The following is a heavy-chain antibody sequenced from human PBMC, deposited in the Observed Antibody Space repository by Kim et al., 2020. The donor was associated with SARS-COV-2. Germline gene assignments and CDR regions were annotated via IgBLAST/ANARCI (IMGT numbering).Heavy chain of an antibody. J-gene: IGHJ4*02. CDR1: RDSISSSFNY. D-gene: IGHD3-22*01. Sequence: SETLSLTCTVSRDSISSSFNYWGWIRQPPGQGLEWIGSVYHSGTTYDSLSLKSRVTVSVDTSKNEFSLKVTSVTAADTAVYFCARLPHDSSGYVDCWGQGILVTVSS. CDR2: VYHSGTT. V-gene: IGHV4-39*01. CDR3: ARLPHDSSGYVDC.